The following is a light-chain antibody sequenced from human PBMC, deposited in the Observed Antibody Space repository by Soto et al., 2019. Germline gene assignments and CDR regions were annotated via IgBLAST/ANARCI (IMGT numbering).Light chain of an antibody. V-gene: IGKV1-9*01. CDR3: QQLNSYPQT. J-gene: IGKJ2*01. Sequence: DIQLTQSPSFLSASVGDRVTITCRASQGISSYLAWYQQKPGKAPKLLIYAASTLQRGVPSRFSGSGSGTEFTLTIRFLQPEDLATYYWQQLNSYPQTFGQGTKLEIK. CDR1: QGISSY. CDR2: AAS.